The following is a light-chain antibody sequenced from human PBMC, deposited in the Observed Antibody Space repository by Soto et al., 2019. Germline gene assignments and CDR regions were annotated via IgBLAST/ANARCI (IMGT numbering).Light chain of an antibody. CDR1: SGHSSYI. CDR2: LEGSGSY. V-gene: IGLV4-60*02. Sequence: QPVLTQSSSASASLGSSVNLTCTLSSGHSSYIIAWHQQRPGKAPRYLMKLEGSGSYNKGSGVPDRFSGSSSGADRYLIISNLQFEDEADYYCETWDSNIHWVFGGGTKLTVL. J-gene: IGLJ3*02. CDR3: ETWDSNIHWV.